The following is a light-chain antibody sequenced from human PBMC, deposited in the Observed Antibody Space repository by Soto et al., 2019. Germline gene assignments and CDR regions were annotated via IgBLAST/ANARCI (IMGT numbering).Light chain of an antibody. CDR2: GAS. CDR3: QQYGSSGT. Sequence: EIVLTPSPATLSLCPGERATLSCRASQNVSSYLAWYQQKPGQAPRLLIYGASNRATGITDRFSGSGSGTDFTLSISRREPEDFAVYYCQQYGSSGTFGQGTKV. J-gene: IGKJ1*01. CDR1: QNVSSY. V-gene: IGKV3-20*01.